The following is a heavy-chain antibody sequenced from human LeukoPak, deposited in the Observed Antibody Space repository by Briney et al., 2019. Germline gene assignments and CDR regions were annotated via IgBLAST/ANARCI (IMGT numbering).Heavy chain of an antibody. CDR1: GFTVSSNY. V-gene: IGHV3-53*01. CDR2: IYNDGSS. Sequence: GSLRLSCVASGFTVSSNYMSWVRQAPGKGLEWVSVIYNDGSSYYADSVKGRFTISRDNSKNTLYLQMNSLRAEDTAVYYCAKDVAAHRMDWGQGTLVTVSS. CDR3: AKDVAAHRMD. D-gene: IGHD6-13*01. J-gene: IGHJ4*02.